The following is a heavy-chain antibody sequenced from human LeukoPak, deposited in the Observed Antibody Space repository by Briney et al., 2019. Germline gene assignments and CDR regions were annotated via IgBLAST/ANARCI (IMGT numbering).Heavy chain of an antibody. CDR3: ARELDTMIVVGSGAFDI. D-gene: IGHD3-22*01. J-gene: IGHJ3*02. V-gene: IGHV3-30*02. CDR1: GFTFSSYA. CDR2: IRYDGSNK. Sequence: GGSLRLSCAASGFTFSSYAMHWVRQAPGKGLEWVAFIRYDGSNKYYADSVKGRFTISRDNSKNTLYLQMNSLRAEDTAVYYCARELDTMIVVGSGAFDIWGQGTMVTVSS.